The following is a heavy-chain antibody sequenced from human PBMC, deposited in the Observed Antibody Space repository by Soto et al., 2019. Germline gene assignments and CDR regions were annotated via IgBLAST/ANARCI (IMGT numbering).Heavy chain of an antibody. CDR1: GGSMRSDNYF. V-gene: IGHV4-30-4*02. Sequence: PSETLSLTCTVSGGSMRSDNYFWSWIRQPPGKGLEWIGYIFSSGTTYYNPSLKSRLTMSLDTSQNQFSLKLNSVTAADTAVYFCARVPSPFDFYYAMDVWGQGTTVTVSS. CDR3: ARVPSPFDFYYAMDV. CDR2: IFSSGTT. J-gene: IGHJ6*02. D-gene: IGHD3-16*01.